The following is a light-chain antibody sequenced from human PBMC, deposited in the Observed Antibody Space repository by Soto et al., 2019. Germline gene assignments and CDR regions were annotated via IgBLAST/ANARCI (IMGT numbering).Light chain of an antibody. Sequence: EIVLTQSPGSLSLSPGERATLSCRASQSVDSTFFAWYQKKPAQAPRLLMYGVSKRATGIPDRFSGSGSGTEFTLTIRRLEPEDFAVYYCQQYMSSVTFGQGTRVEIK. CDR1: QSVDSTF. CDR2: GVS. CDR3: QQYMSSVT. V-gene: IGKV3-20*01. J-gene: IGKJ1*01.